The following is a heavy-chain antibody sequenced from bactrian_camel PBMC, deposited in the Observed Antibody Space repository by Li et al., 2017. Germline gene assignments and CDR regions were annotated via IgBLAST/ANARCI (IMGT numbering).Heavy chain of an antibody. CDR1: GFAFSNYE. Sequence: VQLVESGGGLVQPGGSLRLSCAASGFAFSNYEMAWVRQAPGKGLEWVSAINNGGRGTYYSDSVNGRFTISRHNAENMVYLQMNSLKTDDTAVYYCVRDRDPFGGTWYFDYWGRGTQVTVS. V-gene: IGHV3S40*01. CDR2: INNGGRGT. D-gene: IGHD6*01. J-gene: IGHJ4*01. CDR3: VRDRDPFGGTWYFDY.